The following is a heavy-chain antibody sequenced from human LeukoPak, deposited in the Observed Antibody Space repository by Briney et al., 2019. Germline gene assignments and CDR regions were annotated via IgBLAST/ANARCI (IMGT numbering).Heavy chain of an antibody. CDR3: ARGSAGDEGG. CDR1: GYTFTSYA. J-gene: IGHJ4*02. Sequence: ASVKVSCKASGYTFTSYAMNWVRQAPGQGLEWMGGIIPIFGTANYAQKFQGRVTITADESTSTAYMELSSLRSEDTAVYYCARGSAGDEGGWGQGTLVTVSS. V-gene: IGHV1-69*13. CDR2: IIPIFGTA. D-gene: IGHD7-27*01.